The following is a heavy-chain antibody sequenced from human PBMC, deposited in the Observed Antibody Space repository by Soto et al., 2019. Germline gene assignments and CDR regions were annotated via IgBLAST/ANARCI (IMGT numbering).Heavy chain of an antibody. J-gene: IGHJ5*02. CDR2: ISYDGSNK. D-gene: IGHD2-15*01. CDR3: AKDYGYCSGGSCYSSGWFDP. Sequence: VPLVESGGGVVQPGRSLRLSCAASGFTFSSYGMHWVRQAPGKGLEWVAVISYDGSNKYYADSVKGRFTISRDNSQNTLYLQMNSLRAEGTAVYYCAKDYGYCSGGSCYSSGWFDPWGQGTLVTVSS. V-gene: IGHV3-30*18. CDR1: GFTFSSYG.